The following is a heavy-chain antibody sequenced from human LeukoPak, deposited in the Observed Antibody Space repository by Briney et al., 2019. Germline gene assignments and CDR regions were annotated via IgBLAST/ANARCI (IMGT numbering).Heavy chain of an antibody. CDR3: ARSGIAAAGSGKVDY. Sequence: SETLSLTCAVYGGSFSGYYWSWIRQPPGKGLEWIGEINHSGSTNYNPSLKSRVTISVDTSKNQFSLKLSSVTAGDTAVYYCARSGIAAAGSGKVDYWGQGTLVTVSS. CDR2: INHSGST. D-gene: IGHD6-13*01. V-gene: IGHV4-34*01. CDR1: GGSFSGYY. J-gene: IGHJ4*02.